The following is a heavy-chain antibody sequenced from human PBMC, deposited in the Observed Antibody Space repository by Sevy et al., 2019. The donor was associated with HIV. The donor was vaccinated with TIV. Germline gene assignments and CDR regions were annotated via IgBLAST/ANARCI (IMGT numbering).Heavy chain of an antibody. CDR3: AKDPSRGYGDYYYYGMDV. J-gene: IGHJ6*02. CDR2: ISYDGSNK. CDR1: GFTFSSYG. Sequence: GGSLRLSCAASGFTFSSYGMHWVRQAPGKGLEWVAVISYDGSNKYYADSVKGRFTISRDNSKNTLYLQMNSLRAEDTAVYYWAKDPSRGYGDYYYYGMDVWGQGTTVTVSS. V-gene: IGHV3-30*18. D-gene: IGHD5-12*01.